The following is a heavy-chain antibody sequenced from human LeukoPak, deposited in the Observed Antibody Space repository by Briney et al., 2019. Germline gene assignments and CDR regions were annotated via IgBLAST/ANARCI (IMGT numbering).Heavy chain of an antibody. Sequence: SETLSLTCTVSGGSISSSSYYWGWIRQPPGKGLEWIGSIYYSGSTYYNPSLKSRVTISVDTSKNQSSLKLSSVTAADTAVYYCARLRDSSGYYYVAFDYWGQGTLVTVSS. CDR3: ARLRDSSGYYYVAFDY. V-gene: IGHV4-39*01. D-gene: IGHD3-22*01. J-gene: IGHJ4*02. CDR2: IYYSGST. CDR1: GGSISSSSYY.